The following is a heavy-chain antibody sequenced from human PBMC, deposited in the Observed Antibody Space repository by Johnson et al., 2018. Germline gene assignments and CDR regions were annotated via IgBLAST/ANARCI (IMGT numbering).Heavy chain of an antibody. Sequence: VQLVESGGGLVQPGGSLTLSCVASGFSFRTYAMNWVRQASGKGLEWVTHISAGGASTHYAGSVKGRFTISRDNSKNILFLQMNSLRAEDTAVYYCVKGASAAGTRGAFDIWGKGTMLTVSS. CDR2: ISAGGAST. CDR1: GFSFRTYA. CDR3: VKGASAAGTRGAFDI. V-gene: IGHV3-23*04. J-gene: IGHJ3*02. D-gene: IGHD6-13*01.